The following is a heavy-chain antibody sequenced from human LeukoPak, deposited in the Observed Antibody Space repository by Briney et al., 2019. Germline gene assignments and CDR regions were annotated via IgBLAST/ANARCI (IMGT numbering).Heavy chain of an antibody. V-gene: IGHV4-59*12. J-gene: IGHJ4*02. CDR3: ARRPPGVRGVMRFDY. CDR1: GGSISSYY. D-gene: IGHD3-10*01. CDR2: IYYSGST. Sequence: SETLSLTCTVSGGSISSYYWSWIRQPPGKGLEWIGYIYYSGSTNYNPSLKSRVTISVDTSKNQFSLKLSSVPAADTAVYYCARRPPGVRGVMRFDYWGQGTLVTVSS.